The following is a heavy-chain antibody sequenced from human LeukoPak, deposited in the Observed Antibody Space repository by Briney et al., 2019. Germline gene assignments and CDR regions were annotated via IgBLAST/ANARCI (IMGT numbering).Heavy chain of an antibody. CDR3: AKDLRYSSSWHSAFDI. J-gene: IGHJ3*02. V-gene: IGHV3-23*01. CDR2: ISGSGGST. CDR1: GFTFSSYA. D-gene: IGHD6-13*01. Sequence: GGSLRLSCAASGFTFSSYAMSWVRQAPGKGLEWVSAISGSGGSTYYADSVKGLFTISRDNSKNTLYLQMNSLRAEDTAVYYCAKDLRYSSSWHSAFDIWGQGTMVTVSS.